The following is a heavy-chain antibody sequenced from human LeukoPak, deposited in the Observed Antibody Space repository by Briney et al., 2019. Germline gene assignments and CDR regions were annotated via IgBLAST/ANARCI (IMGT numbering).Heavy chain of an antibody. Sequence: PGGSLRLSCAASGFTFSSYGMHWVRQAPGKGLEWVAVIWYDGSNKYYADSVKGRFTISRDDSKNTLYLQMNSLKTEDTAVYYCTTDPPQYYYDSSGYTYRGQGTLVTDSS. CDR2: IWYDGSNK. V-gene: IGHV3-33*01. CDR3: TTDPPQYYYDSSGYTY. CDR1: GFTFSSYG. J-gene: IGHJ4*02. D-gene: IGHD3-22*01.